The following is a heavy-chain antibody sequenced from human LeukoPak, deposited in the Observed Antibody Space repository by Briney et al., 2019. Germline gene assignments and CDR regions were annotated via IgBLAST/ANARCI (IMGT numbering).Heavy chain of an antibody. Sequence: ASVKVSCKASGYTFTSYGISWVRQAPGQGLEWMGWISAYNGNSNYAQKLQGRVTMTTDTSTSTAYMELRSLRSDDTAVYYCAREFSTGYSYGGYYGMDVWGQGTTVTVS. CDR1: GYTFTSYG. D-gene: IGHD5-18*01. CDR2: ISAYNGNS. V-gene: IGHV1-18*01. CDR3: AREFSTGYSYGGYYGMDV. J-gene: IGHJ6*02.